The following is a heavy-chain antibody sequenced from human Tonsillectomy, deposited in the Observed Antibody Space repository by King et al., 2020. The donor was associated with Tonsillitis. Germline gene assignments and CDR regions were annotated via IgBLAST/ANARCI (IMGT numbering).Heavy chain of an antibody. Sequence: VQLVESGGGVVQPGRSLRLSCAASGFTFSNYGMHWVRQAPGKGLEWVAVISYDGSNKYYADSVKGRFTISRDNSKNTLYLQMNSLRAEETAVYYCAKGGYCSSTSCYRYYYYGMDVWGQGTTVTVSS. CDR3: AKGGYCSSTSCYRYYYYGMDV. J-gene: IGHJ6*02. V-gene: IGHV3-30*18. CDR1: GFTFSNYG. D-gene: IGHD2-2*01. CDR2: ISYDGSNK.